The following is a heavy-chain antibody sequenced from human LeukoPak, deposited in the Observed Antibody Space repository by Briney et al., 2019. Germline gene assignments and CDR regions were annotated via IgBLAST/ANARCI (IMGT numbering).Heavy chain of an antibody. D-gene: IGHD3-10*01. Sequence: GGSLRLSCVASGFTFSTYWMSWVRQAPEKGLEWVANIRQGGSDRYYVASVEGRFTISRDDAKNSLYLQMNSLRAEDTAVYYCVRGSPGSNYHNFDSWGQGTLVTVSS. J-gene: IGHJ4*02. V-gene: IGHV3-7*03. CDR2: IRQGGSDR. CDR3: VRGSPGSNYHNFDS. CDR1: GFTFSTYW.